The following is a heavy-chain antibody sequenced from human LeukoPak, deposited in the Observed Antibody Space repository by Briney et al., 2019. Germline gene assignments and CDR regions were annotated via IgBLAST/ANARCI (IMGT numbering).Heavy chain of an antibody. V-gene: IGHV3-23*01. D-gene: IGHD2-2*01. J-gene: IGHJ4*02. CDR3: AKLIPTVDCSRTSCYGFDY. Sequence: GGPLRLSCAAPGFTFSSYAMTWLRQAPGKGLGWVSAITGDGANTYYADPVKGRFTISRDNSKDTLYLQMDSLRAEDTVLYYCAKLIPTVDCSRTSCYGFDYWGQGTLVTVSS. CDR1: GFTFSSYA. CDR2: ITGDGANT.